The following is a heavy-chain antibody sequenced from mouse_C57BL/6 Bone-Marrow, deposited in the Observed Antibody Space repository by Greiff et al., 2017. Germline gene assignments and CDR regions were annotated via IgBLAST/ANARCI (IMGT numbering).Heavy chain of an antibody. Sequence: VQLQQPGAELVKPGASVKLSCKASGYTFTSYWMHWVKQRPGRGLEWIGRIDPNSGGTKYNEKFKSKATLTVDKPSSTAYMQLSSLPSEDSAVYDCARRYGNYVDYAMDYWGQGASVTVSS. CDR1: GYTFTSYW. CDR3: ARRYGNYVDYAMDY. CDR2: IDPNSGGT. V-gene: IGHV1-72*01. J-gene: IGHJ4*01. D-gene: IGHD2-10*02.